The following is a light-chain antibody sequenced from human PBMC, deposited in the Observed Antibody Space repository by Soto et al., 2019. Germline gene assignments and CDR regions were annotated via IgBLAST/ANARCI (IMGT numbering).Light chain of an antibody. Sequence: EIVLTQSPATLSLSPGERATLSCRASQSVSRYLAWYQQKPGQAPRLLIHGASRRATGIPDRFSGSGSGTDFTLTINRLEPEDFAVYYCQQRSNWITFGQGTRLEIK. CDR3: QQRSNWIT. J-gene: IGKJ5*01. CDR2: GAS. CDR1: QSVSRY. V-gene: IGKV3-11*01.